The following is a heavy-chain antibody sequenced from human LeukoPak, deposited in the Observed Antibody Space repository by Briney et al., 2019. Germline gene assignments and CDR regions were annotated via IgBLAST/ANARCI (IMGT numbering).Heavy chain of an antibody. J-gene: IGHJ3*02. V-gene: IGHV3-74*01. D-gene: IGHD1-1*01. CDR3: ARELLPTGIHTDSFDI. CDR1: GSTFSGYW. CDR2: IDGEGSST. Sequence: PPGGSLRLSCAASGSTFSGYWVHWVRQAPGKGLVLVSRIDGEGSSTSYADSVKGRFTISRDNAKNTLFLQMNSLRAEDTAVYFCARELLPTGIHTDSFDIWGQGTLVTVSS.